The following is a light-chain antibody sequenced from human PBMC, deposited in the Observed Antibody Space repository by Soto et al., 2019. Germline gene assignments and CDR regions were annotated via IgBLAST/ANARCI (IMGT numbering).Light chain of an antibody. CDR2: DVT. Sequence: QSALTQPASVSGSPGQSITISCTGTSSDVGGYNYVSWYQQHPGKAPKLMIYDVTNRPSGVSNRFSGSKSGNTASLNISGLQPEDEADYYCSSYTSSSTPLVFGGGTKLTVL. CDR1: SSDVGGYNY. CDR3: SSYTSSSTPLV. V-gene: IGLV2-14*01. J-gene: IGLJ3*02.